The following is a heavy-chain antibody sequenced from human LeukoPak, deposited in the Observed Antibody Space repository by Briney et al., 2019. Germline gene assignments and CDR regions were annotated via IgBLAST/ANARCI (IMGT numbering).Heavy chain of an antibody. Sequence: GGSLRLSCAASGFTFSDYYMSWIRQAPGKGLEWVSYISSSGSSIYYADSVKGRFTISRDNAKNSLSLQMNSLRAEDTAVYYCARDDYYYGSGSYTGYWGQGTLVTVSS. J-gene: IGHJ4*02. CDR3: ARDDYYYGSGSYTGY. CDR1: GFTFSDYY. CDR2: ISSSGSSI. V-gene: IGHV3-11*01. D-gene: IGHD3-10*01.